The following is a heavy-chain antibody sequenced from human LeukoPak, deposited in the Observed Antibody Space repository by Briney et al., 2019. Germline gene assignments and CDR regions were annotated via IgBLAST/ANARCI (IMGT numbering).Heavy chain of an antibody. Sequence: PGGSLRLSCAASGFTFSSYWMSWVRQAPGKGLEWVSVIYGGGSTYYADSVRGRFTISRDNSKNTLFLQMNSLRAEDTAVYYCARGTDSYYYYMDVWGRGTTVTVSS. V-gene: IGHV3-53*01. J-gene: IGHJ6*03. CDR1: GFTFSSYW. D-gene: IGHD2-8*02. CDR3: ARGTDSYYYYMDV. CDR2: IYGGGST.